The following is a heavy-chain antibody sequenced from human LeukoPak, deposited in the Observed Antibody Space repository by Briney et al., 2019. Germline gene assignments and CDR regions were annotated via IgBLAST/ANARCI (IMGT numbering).Heavy chain of an antibody. CDR1: GGSFSGYY. Sequence: PSETLSLTCAVYGGSFSGYYWSWIRQPPGKGLEWIGEINHNGSTNYNPSLKSRVTISVDTSKNQFSLKLSSVTAADTAVYYCARGRGIAVAVHYFDYWGQGTLVTVSS. V-gene: IGHV4-34*01. D-gene: IGHD6-19*01. J-gene: IGHJ4*02. CDR3: ARGRGIAVAVHYFDY. CDR2: INHNGST.